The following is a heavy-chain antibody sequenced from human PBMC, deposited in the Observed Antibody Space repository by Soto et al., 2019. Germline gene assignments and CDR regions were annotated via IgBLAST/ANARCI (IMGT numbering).Heavy chain of an antibody. CDR3: ARDFEAAAGSVGMDV. Sequence: QVQLVESGGGVVQPGRSLRLSCAASGFTFSSYGMHWVRQAPGKGLEWVAVIWYDGSNKYYADSVKGRFTISRDNSKNTLYLQMNRLRAEDTAVYYCARDFEAAAGSVGMDVWGQGTTVTVSS. J-gene: IGHJ6*02. D-gene: IGHD6-13*01. CDR2: IWYDGSNK. CDR1: GFTFSSYG. V-gene: IGHV3-33*01.